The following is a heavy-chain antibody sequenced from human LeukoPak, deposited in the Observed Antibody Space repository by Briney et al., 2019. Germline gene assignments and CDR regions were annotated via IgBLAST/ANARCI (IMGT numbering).Heavy chain of an antibody. CDR2: IYTSGST. J-gene: IGHJ4*02. V-gene: IGHV4-4*07. D-gene: IGHD3-10*01. CDR3: ARDTYGSGSYTWIY. Sequence: SGTLSLTCTVSGGSISSYYWSWIRQPAGKGLEWIGRIYTSGSTNYNPSLKSRVTMSVDMSKNQFSLKLSSVTAADTAVYYCARDTYGSGSYTWIYWGQGTLVTVSS. CDR1: GGSISSYY.